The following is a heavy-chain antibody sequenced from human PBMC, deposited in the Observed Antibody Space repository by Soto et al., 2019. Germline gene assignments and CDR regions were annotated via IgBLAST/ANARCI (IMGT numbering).Heavy chain of an antibody. Sequence: SETLSLTCTVSGGSIISGCYYWSWIRQHPGKGLEWIGYIYYSGSTYYNPSLKSRVTISVDTSQNQFSLKLSSVTAADTAVYYCARARGGYELPHPRGPFFDYWGQGTLVTVSS. J-gene: IGHJ4*02. CDR1: GGSIISGCYY. CDR2: IYYSGST. V-gene: IGHV4-31*03. D-gene: IGHD5-12*01. CDR3: ARARGGYELPHPRGPFFDY.